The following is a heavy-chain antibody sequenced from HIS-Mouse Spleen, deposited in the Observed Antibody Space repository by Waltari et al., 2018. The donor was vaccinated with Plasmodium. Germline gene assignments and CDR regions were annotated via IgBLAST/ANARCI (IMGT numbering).Heavy chain of an antibody. V-gene: IGHV3-7*01. Sequence: EVQLVESGGGLVQPGGSLRLSCAASGFTFSSYWMSWVRQAPGRGLEWVAKIKQDGSEKNYVDSVKGRFTISRDNAKNSLYLQMNSLRAEDTAVYYCASSWYWYFDLWGRGTLVTVSS. D-gene: IGHD6-13*01. CDR3: ASSWYWYFDL. CDR2: IKQDGSEK. J-gene: IGHJ2*01. CDR1: GFTFSSYW.